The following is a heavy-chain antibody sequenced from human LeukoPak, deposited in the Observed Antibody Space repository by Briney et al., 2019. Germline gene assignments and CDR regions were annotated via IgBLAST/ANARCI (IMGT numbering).Heavy chain of an antibody. V-gene: IGHV3-48*03. Sequence: GGSLRLSCAASGFTFSSYEMNWVRQAPGKGLEWVSYISSSGSTIYYADSVKGRFTISRDNAKNSLYLQMNSLRAEDTAVYYCASDHRGYYDSSGEFDYWGQGTLVTVSS. CDR3: ASDHRGYYDSSGEFDY. CDR1: GFTFSSYE. J-gene: IGHJ4*02. D-gene: IGHD3-22*01. CDR2: ISSSGSTI.